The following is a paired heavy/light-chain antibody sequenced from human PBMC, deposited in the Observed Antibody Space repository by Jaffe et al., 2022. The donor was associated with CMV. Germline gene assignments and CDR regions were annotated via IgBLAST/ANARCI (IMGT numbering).Heavy chain of an antibody. CDR2: ISGNGFNT. Sequence: EVQLLESGGGLVQPGESLRLSCAASGFGFTSDAMSWVRQSPGKGLEWVSAISGNGFNTYYADSVKGRFTVSRDNSKRTLFLQVSSLRVEDTAIYYCAKLVYSSGCEYFQHWGLGTLVTVSS. D-gene: IGHD6-19*01. V-gene: IGHV3-23*01. CDR3: AKLVYSSGCEYFQH. J-gene: IGHJ1*01. CDR1: GFGFTSDA.
Light chain of an antibody. CDR2: GAS. CDR1: QNINTY. CDR3: QQSYNTPRT. J-gene: IGKJ1*01. V-gene: IGKV1-39*01. Sequence: DIQMTQSPSSLSASVGDRVTITCRASQNINTYLNWYQQKPGQAPKLLIYGASSLPSGAPSRFSGSGSGTDFTLTISSLQPADFATYFCQQSYNTPRTFGQGTKVEIK.